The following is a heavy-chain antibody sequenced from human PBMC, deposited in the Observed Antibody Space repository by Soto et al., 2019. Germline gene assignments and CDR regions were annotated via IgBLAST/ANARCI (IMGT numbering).Heavy chain of an antibody. D-gene: IGHD3-3*01. CDR1: GYTFTSYG. Sequence: ASVKVSCKASGYTFTSYGIIWVRQAPGQGLEWMGWISAYNGNTNYAQKLQGRVTMTTDTSTSTAYMELRSLRSDDTAVYYCARDLVTYYDFWSGYSWFDPWGQGTLVTVSS. CDR2: ISAYNGNT. CDR3: ARDLVTYYDFWSGYSWFDP. V-gene: IGHV1-18*01. J-gene: IGHJ5*02.